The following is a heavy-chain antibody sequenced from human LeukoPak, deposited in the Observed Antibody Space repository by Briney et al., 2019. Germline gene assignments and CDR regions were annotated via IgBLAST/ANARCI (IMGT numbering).Heavy chain of an antibody. CDR2: IHYSGST. CDR3: ASGAHNWNYVY. CDR1: DGSITTYY. J-gene: IGHJ4*02. Sequence: SETLSLTCTVSDGSITTYYWSWIRQPPGKTLEWIGYIHYSGSTNYNPSLKSRVTMSLDTSKNQLSLKLSSVTAADTAVYYCASGAHNWNYVYWGQGTLVTVSS. V-gene: IGHV4-59*08. D-gene: IGHD1-20*01.